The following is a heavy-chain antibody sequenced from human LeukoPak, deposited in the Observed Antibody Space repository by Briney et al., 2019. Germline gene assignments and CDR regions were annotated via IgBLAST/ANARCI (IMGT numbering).Heavy chain of an antibody. V-gene: IGHV4-4*07. J-gene: IGHJ6*03. CDR2: IYRSGSS. Sequence: SETLSLTCTVSGGSISSYYWSWIRQRAGQGMELVGRIYRSGSSNYNPSLKSRLPISVDTSKNHFSLKLSSVTAADTAVYYCARVAGTTERLYYYDMDVWGKLTTVT. D-gene: IGHD1/OR15-1a*01. CDR1: GGSISSYY. CDR3: ARVAGTTERLYYYDMDV.